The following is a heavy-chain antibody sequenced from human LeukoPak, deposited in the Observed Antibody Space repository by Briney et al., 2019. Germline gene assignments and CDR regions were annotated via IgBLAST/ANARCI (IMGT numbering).Heavy chain of an antibody. J-gene: IGHJ4*02. CDR3: AREGGYSYGDAPLHFDF. CDR1: GYSISSGYY. D-gene: IGHD5-18*01. Sequence: PSETLSLTCTVSGYSISSGYYWGWIRQPPGKGLEWIGSIYHSGSTYYNPSLKGRATISVDTSKNQFSLKLTSVTAADTAVFYCAREGGYSYGDAPLHFDFWGQGTLVNVPS. V-gene: IGHV4-38-2*02. CDR2: IYHSGST.